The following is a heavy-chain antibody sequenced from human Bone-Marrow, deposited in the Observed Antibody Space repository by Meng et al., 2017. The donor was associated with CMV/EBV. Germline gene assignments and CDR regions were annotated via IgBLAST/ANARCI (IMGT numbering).Heavy chain of an antibody. D-gene: IGHD3-3*01. CDR1: GFILRGST. CDR2: ISSSSSYI. Sequence: GESLKISCTASGFILRGSTVHWVRQASGKGLEWVSSISSSSSYIYYADSVKGRFTISRDNAKNSLYLQMNSLRAEDTAVYYCARDEGTYYDFWSGYSPTYYYGMDVWGQGTTVTVSS. CDR3: ARDEGTYYDFWSGYSPTYYYGMDV. V-gene: IGHV3-21*01. J-gene: IGHJ6*02.